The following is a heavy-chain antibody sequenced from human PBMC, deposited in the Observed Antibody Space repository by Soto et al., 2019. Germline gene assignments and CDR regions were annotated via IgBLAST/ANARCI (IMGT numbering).Heavy chain of an antibody. CDR3: AREGEIVVVVAATRYYYMDV. J-gene: IGHJ6*03. CDR1: GGTFSSYT. Sequence: ASVKVSCKASGGTFSSYTISWVRQAPGQGLEWMGWISAYNGNTNYAQKLQGRVTMTTDTSTSTAYMELRSLRSDDTAVYYCAREGEIVVVVAATRYYYMDVWGKGTTVTVSS. D-gene: IGHD2-15*01. V-gene: IGHV1-18*01. CDR2: ISAYNGNT.